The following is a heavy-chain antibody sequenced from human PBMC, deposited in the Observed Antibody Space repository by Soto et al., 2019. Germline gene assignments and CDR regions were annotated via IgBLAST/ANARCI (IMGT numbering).Heavy chain of an antibody. CDR1: GGSITIGGYC. V-gene: IGHV4-30-2*01. J-gene: IGHJ4*02. D-gene: IGHD2-8*02. CDR3: ARDKITGLFDY. Sequence: SETLSLTCTVSGGSITIGGYCWSWIRQPPGQGLEWIGYICHSGNTYYNPSLKSRVTISVDTSKNQFSLKLTSVTAADTAVYYCARDKITGLFDYWGQGTLVTVSS. CDR2: ICHSGNT.